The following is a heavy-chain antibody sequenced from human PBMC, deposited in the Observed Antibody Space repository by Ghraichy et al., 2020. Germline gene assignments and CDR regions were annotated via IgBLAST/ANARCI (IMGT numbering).Heavy chain of an antibody. CDR2: ISSSSSTI. CDR1: GFTFSSYT. V-gene: IGHV3-48*02. J-gene: IGHJ5*02. Sequence: GGSLRLSCSASGFTFSSYTMNWVRQAPGKGLEWVSYISSSSSTIYYADSVKGRFTISRDNAKNSLYLQMNSLRDEDTAVYYCARGIRNTPAGPNWFDPWGQGTLVTVSS. D-gene: IGHD2-2*01. CDR3: ARGIRNTPAGPNWFDP.